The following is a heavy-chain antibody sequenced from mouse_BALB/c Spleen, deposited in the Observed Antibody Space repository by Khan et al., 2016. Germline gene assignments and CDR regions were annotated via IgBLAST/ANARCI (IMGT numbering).Heavy chain of an antibody. CDR2: IRNKANGYTT. CDR3: ARDTFDYCGRGWFAY. V-gene: IGHV7-3*02. D-gene: IGHD1-1*01. CDR1: GFTFTDYY. Sequence: EVELVESGGGLVQPGGSLRLSCATSGFTFTDYYMSWVRQPPGKALEWLGFIRNKANGYTTEYSASVKGRFTISRDNSQSILYLQMNTLRAEDSATNYCARDTFDYCGRGWFAYWGQGTLVTVSA. J-gene: IGHJ3*01.